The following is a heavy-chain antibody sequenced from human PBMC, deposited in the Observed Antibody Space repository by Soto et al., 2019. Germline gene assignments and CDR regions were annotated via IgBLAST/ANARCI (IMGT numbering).Heavy chain of an antibody. V-gene: IGHV4-59*08. D-gene: IGHD6-6*01. J-gene: IGHJ6*03. CDR2: IYYSGST. CDR3: ASFVGGTPDYYYYYMDV. Sequence: SETLSLTCTVSGGSISSYYWSWIRQPPGKGLEWIGYIYYSGSTNYNPSLKSRVTISVDTSKNQFPLKLSSVTAADTAVYYCASFVGGTPDYYYYYMDVWGKGTTVTVSS. CDR1: GGSISSYY.